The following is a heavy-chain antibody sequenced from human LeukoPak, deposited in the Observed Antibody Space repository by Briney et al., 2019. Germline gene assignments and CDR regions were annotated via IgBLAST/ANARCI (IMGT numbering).Heavy chain of an antibody. CDR2: IYYSGTT. CDR3: ARRGDILTDYPFDY. Sequence: SETLSLTCSVSGGSINSNSHHWDWIRQAPGKCLEWIGNIYYSGTTSYNPSLKSRVTISVDTSKNQFSLRLSSVTAADTAVYYCARRGDILTDYPFDYWGQGTLVTVSS. V-gene: IGHV4-39*01. CDR1: GGSINSNSHH. D-gene: IGHD3-9*01. J-gene: IGHJ4*02.